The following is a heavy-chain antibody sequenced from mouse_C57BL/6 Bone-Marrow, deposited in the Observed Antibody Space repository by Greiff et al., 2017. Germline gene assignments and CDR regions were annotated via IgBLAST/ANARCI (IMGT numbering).Heavy chain of an antibody. Sequence: VKLRESGAELARPGASVKLSCKASGYTFTSYGISWVKQRTGQGLEWIGEIYPRSGNTYYNEKFKGKATLTADKSSSTAYMELRSLTSEDSAVYFCARGGYGSSYAWFAYWGQGTLVTVSA. CDR2: IYPRSGNT. D-gene: IGHD1-1*01. CDR1: GYTFTSYG. CDR3: ARGGYGSSYAWFAY. J-gene: IGHJ3*01. V-gene: IGHV1-81*01.